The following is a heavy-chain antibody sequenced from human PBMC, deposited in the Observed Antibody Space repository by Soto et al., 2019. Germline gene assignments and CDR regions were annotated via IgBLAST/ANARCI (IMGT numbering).Heavy chain of an antibody. CDR1: GFTFTDHQ. Sequence: GGSLRLSFAASGFTFTDHQMDWVRQAQGKGLEWVGRARNKAKSYTTAYAASVKARFPISRHDSKNSLSLQMNSLKTEDRAVYFCARLMGTSFDLWGQGTLVTVGS. CDR3: ARLMGTSFDL. CDR2: ARNKAKSYTT. V-gene: IGHV3-72*01. D-gene: IGHD2-8*01. J-gene: IGHJ4*02.